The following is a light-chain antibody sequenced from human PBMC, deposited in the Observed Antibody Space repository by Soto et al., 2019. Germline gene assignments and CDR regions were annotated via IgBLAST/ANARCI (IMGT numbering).Light chain of an antibody. CDR2: DVS. V-gene: IGLV2-14*01. Sequence: QSVLPQPASASWSPGQSITISCTGTSSDVGGYDYVSWYQQPPGKAPKLIIYDVSDRPSGVSSRFSGSKSGNTASLTISGLQDEDEADYYCISYSSSSTYVFGTGTKVTVL. CDR3: ISYSSSSTYV. CDR1: SSDVGGYDY. J-gene: IGLJ1*01.